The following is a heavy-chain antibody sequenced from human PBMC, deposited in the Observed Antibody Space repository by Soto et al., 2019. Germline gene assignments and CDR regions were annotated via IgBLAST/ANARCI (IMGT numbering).Heavy chain of an antibody. Sequence: LSLTCSVSGGSVRTYYWSWIRQPAGKGLEWIGRIYSTGSGNYNPSLRSRVTMSVDTSSNQISLRLSSVTAADTAVYYCARDEYYDSNNWFDPWGQGTLVTVSS. J-gene: IGHJ5*02. CDR1: GGSVRTYY. CDR2: IYSTGSG. D-gene: IGHD3-22*01. CDR3: ARDEYYDSNNWFDP. V-gene: IGHV4-4*07.